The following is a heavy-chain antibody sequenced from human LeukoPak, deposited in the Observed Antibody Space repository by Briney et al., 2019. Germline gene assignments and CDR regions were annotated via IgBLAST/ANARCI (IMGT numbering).Heavy chain of an antibody. CDR3: ARGSGGDY. J-gene: IGHJ4*02. Sequence: SQTLSLTCTVSGGSISSGSYYWSWIRQPAGKGLEWIGRIYTSVSTNYNPSLKSRVTISVDTSKNQFSLKLSSVTAADTAVYYCARGSGGDYWGQGTLVTVSS. V-gene: IGHV4-61*02. D-gene: IGHD1-14*01. CDR2: IYTSVST. CDR1: GGSISSGSYY.